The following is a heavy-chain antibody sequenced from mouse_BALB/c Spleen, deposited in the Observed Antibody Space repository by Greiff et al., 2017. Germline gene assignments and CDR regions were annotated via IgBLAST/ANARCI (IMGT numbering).Heavy chain of an antibody. CDR1: GFTFSSYG. Sequence: EVMLVESGGDLVKPGGSLKLSCAASGFTFSSYGMSWVRQTPDKRLEWVATISSGGSYTYYPDSVKGRFTISRDNAKNTLYLQMSSLKSEDTAMYYCARPDYYGSSHWFAYWGQGTLVTVSA. V-gene: IGHV5-6*01. D-gene: IGHD1-1*01. J-gene: IGHJ3*01. CDR2: ISSGGSYT. CDR3: ARPDYYGSSHWFAY.